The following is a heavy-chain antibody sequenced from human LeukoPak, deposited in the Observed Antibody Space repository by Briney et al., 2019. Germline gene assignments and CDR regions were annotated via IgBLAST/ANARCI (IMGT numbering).Heavy chain of an antibody. CDR3: AKDRLRLGEFSDFDY. Sequence: EASVKVSCKASGYTFTSYGISWVRQAPGQGLEWTGWISAYNGNTNYAQKLQGRVTMTTDTSTSTAYMELRSLRSDDTAVYYCAKDRLRLGEFSDFDYWGQGTLVTVSS. CDR2: ISAYNGNT. V-gene: IGHV1-18*04. CDR1: GYTFTSYG. D-gene: IGHD3-16*01. J-gene: IGHJ4*02.